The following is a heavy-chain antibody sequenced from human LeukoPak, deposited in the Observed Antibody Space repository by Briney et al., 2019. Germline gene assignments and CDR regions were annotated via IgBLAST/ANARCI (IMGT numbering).Heavy chain of an antibody. D-gene: IGHD6-25*01. Sequence: GGSLRLSCAASGFTFSSYAMHWVRQAPGMGLEWVAVISYDGSNKYYADSVKGRFTISRDNSKNTLYLQMNSLRAEDTAVYYCARDSHPQAAGEEEYVDYWGQGTLVTVSS. V-gene: IGHV3-30-3*01. J-gene: IGHJ4*02. CDR3: ARDSHPQAAGEEEYVDY. CDR1: GFTFSSYA. CDR2: ISYDGSNK.